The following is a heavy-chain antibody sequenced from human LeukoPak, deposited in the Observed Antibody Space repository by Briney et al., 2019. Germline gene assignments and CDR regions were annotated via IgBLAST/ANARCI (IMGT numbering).Heavy chain of an antibody. J-gene: IGHJ4*02. CDR3: ARGSTMGRGVLLGY. CDR1: GYIFNSYG. CDR2: MNPNSGNT. Sequence: GPSVKVSCKASGYIFNSYGIMGVRQATGQGLEWMGWMNPNSGNTGYAQKFQGRITMTRNTSISTAYVELSSLRSEDTAVYNCARGSTMGRGVLLGYWGEGTLVTVSS. D-gene: IGHD3-10*01. V-gene: IGHV1-8*02.